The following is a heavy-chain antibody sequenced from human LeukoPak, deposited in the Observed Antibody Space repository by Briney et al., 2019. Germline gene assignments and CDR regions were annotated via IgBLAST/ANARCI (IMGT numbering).Heavy chain of an antibody. CDR3: ARVSSRAFDV. Sequence: SQPLSLTCAISGDSVSSYDATWNWIRQSPSRGLEWLGRTYYRSKWGNDYAVSVKSRITINPDTSKNQFSLHLNSVTPEDTVVYYCARVSSRAFDVWGQGTVVTVSP. D-gene: IGHD6-6*01. V-gene: IGHV6-1*01. J-gene: IGHJ3*01. CDR2: TYYRSKWGN. CDR1: GDSVSSYDAT.